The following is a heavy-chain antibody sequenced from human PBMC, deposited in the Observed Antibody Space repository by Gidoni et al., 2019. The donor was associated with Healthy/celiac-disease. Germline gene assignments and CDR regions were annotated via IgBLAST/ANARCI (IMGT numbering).Heavy chain of an antibody. Sequence: QVQLQQWGAGLLKPSETLSLTCAVYGGSFSGYYWSWIRQPPGKGLEWIGEINHSGSTNYNPSLKSRVTISVDTSKNQFSLKLSSVTAADTAVYYCARALIEMATTPFDYWGQGTLVTVSS. CDR3: ARALIEMATTPFDY. D-gene: IGHD5-12*01. V-gene: IGHV4-34*01. CDR2: INHSGST. CDR1: GGSFSGYY. J-gene: IGHJ4*02.